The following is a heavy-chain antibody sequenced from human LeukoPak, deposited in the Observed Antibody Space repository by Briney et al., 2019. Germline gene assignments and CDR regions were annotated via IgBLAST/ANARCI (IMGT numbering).Heavy chain of an antibody. Sequence: GGSLRLSCAASGFTFNNYWMSWARQAPGKGLEWVANLNQDGTDKYYVDLLRGRFTISRDNAKNSLYLQMNSLRAEDTAMYYCTRDIRQVGATLYFDYWGQGTLVTVSS. CDR2: LNQDGTDK. D-gene: IGHD1-26*01. CDR3: TRDIRQVGATLYFDY. CDR1: GFTFNNYW. J-gene: IGHJ4*02. V-gene: IGHV3-7*03.